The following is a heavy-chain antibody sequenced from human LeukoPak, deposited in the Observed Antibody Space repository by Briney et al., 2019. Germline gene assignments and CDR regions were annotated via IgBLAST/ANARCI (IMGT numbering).Heavy chain of an antibody. J-gene: IGHJ4*02. D-gene: IGHD6-13*01. V-gene: IGHV3-30*19. CDR1: GFTFSGYG. CDR3: ARDNDLVAAGYYFDY. CDR2: ISYDGSNK. Sequence: GGSLRLSCAASGFTFSGYGMHWVRQAPGKGLEWVAVISYDGSNKYNADSVKGRFTMSRDNSKNTLYLQMNSLRAEDTAVYYCARDNDLVAAGYYFDYWGQGTLVTVSS.